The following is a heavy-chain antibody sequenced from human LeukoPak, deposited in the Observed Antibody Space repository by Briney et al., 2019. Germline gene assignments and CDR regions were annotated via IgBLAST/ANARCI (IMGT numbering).Heavy chain of an antibody. CDR3: ARDRRYYDSSGYYYFQH. CDR2: ISYDGSNK. V-gene: IGHV3-30-3*01. J-gene: IGHJ1*01. CDR1: GFTFMNYA. D-gene: IGHD3-22*01. Sequence: PGGSLRLSCAASGFTFMNYAMHWVRQAPGKGLEWVAVISYDGSNKYYADSVKGRFTISRDNSKNTLYLQMNSLRAEDTAVYYCARDRRYYDSSGYYYFQHWGQGTLVTVSS.